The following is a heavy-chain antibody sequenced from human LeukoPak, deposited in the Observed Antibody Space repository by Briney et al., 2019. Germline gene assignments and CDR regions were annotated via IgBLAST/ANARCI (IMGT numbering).Heavy chain of an antibody. V-gene: IGHV3-53*01. Sequence: GGSLRLSCAASGFTFSSYEMNWVRQAPGKGLEWVSFIYSGGRTDYADSVKGRFTISRDNSKNTLYLQMNSLRVEDTAVYYCARDSQYCSSGSCSPGASDIWGQGTMVTVSS. CDR1: GFTFSSYE. CDR2: IYSGGRT. D-gene: IGHD2-15*01. CDR3: ARDSQYCSSGSCSPGASDI. J-gene: IGHJ3*02.